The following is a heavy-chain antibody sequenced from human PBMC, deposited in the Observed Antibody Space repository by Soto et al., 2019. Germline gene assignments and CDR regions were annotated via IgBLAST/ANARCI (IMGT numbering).Heavy chain of an antibody. V-gene: IGHV3-23*04. CDR3: AREGVYSDYGDAFDI. Sequence: VQLVESGGGVVQPGGSLRLSCAASGFTFSSNAMSWVRQAPGKGLEWVSHISGSGGVTYYADSVKGRFTISRDNSKNTLNLQMNRLRVEDTAVYYCAREGVYSDYGDAFDIWGQGTMVTVSS. J-gene: IGHJ3*02. CDR2: ISGSGGVT. CDR1: GFTFSSNA. D-gene: IGHD5-12*01.